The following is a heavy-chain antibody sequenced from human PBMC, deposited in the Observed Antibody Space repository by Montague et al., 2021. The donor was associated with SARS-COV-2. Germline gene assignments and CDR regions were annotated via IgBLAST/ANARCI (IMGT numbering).Heavy chain of an antibody. CDR3: ARHGPYYEISTGYVRHYYFDG. D-gene: IGHD3-9*01. CDR2: IHYSERT. V-gene: IGHV4-39*01. J-gene: IGHJ4*02. CDR1: GGTLSSTSFY. Sequence: SETLSLTCSVSGGTLSSTSFYWGWIRQPPGRGLEWIGTIHYSERTYYNPSLQSRVTISADTSKNRFSLNLGSVTASDTAVYYCARHGPYYEISTGYVRHYYFDGWGQGSLVTVAS.